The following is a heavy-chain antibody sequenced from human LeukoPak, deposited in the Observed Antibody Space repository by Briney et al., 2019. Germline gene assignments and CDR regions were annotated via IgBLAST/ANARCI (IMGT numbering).Heavy chain of an antibody. CDR2: IETSGTT. J-gene: IGHJ4*02. CDR1: GGSFSSGSYY. V-gene: IGHV4-61*02. Sequence: SETLSLTCTVSGGSFSSGSYYWSWIRQPAGQGLEWIGRIETSGTTNYNPSLKSRVTISVDTSKNQFSLKVSSVTAADTAVYYCAREGGYSYGDAPLHFDNWGQGTLVTVSS. D-gene: IGHD5-18*01. CDR3: AREGGYSYGDAPLHFDN.